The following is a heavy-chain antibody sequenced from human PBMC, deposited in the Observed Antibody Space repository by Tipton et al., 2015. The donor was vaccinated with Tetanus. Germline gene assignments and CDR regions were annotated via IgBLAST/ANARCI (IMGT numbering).Heavy chain of an antibody. V-gene: IGHV4-34*01. CDR2: ISPSGNT. Sequence: TLSLTCSVSGGSLRSDDYQWNWIRQPPGKGLEWIGEISPSGNTNYNPSLKSRVTISADTSRNQFSLTLSSVTAADTAVYYCARGSGWADFWGQGTQVTVSS. J-gene: IGHJ4*02. D-gene: IGHD6-19*01. CDR1: GGSLRSDDYQ. CDR3: ARGSGWADF.